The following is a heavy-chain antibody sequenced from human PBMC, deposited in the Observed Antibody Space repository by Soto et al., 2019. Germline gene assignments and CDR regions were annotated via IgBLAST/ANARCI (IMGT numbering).Heavy chain of an antibody. J-gene: IGHJ4*02. Sequence: EVQLLESGGGLVQPGGSLRLCCAASGFTFSSYAMNWVRQAPGKGLEWVSGITDSGGSTYYAGSVKGRFTISRDNSNNTVYLQMNSLRAADTAVYYCAKVMITFGGHGLIVPFDYWGQGTLVKVSS. V-gene: IGHV3-23*01. CDR2: ITDSGGST. CDR3: AKVMITFGGHGLIVPFDY. CDR1: GFTFSSYA. D-gene: IGHD3-16*01.